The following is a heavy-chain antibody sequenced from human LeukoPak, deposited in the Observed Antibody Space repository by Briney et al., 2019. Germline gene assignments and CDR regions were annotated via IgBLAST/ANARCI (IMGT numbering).Heavy chain of an antibody. CDR2: IYSGGST. Sequence: PGGSLRLSCAASGFTVSSNYMSWVRQAPGKGLEWVSVIYSGGSTYYADSVKGRFTISRDNSKNTLYLQMNSLRAEDTAVYYCAKDLRSYGSYSQYYFDYWGQGTLVTVSS. CDR3: AKDLRSYGSYSQYYFDY. J-gene: IGHJ4*02. V-gene: IGHV3-53*01. D-gene: IGHD1-26*01. CDR1: GFTVSSNY.